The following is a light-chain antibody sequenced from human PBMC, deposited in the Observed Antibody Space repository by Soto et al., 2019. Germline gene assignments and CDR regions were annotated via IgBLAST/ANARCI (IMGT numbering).Light chain of an antibody. V-gene: IGKV1-5*01. CDR3: QQYNNFPLT. Sequence: DIQMTQSPSTLSASVADRVTITCRASQSISSWLAWYQQKPGKAPKLLIYDASTSESGVPSRFSGSGSGTEFTLTISSLQPDDFATYYRQQYNNFPLTFGGGTKVEI. CDR1: QSISSW. CDR2: DAS. J-gene: IGKJ4*01.